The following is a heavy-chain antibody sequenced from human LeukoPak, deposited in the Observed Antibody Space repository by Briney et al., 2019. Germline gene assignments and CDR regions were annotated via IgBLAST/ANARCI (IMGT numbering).Heavy chain of an antibody. D-gene: IGHD3-16*01. V-gene: IGHV3-48*03. J-gene: IGHJ4*02. CDR1: GFTFSTYA. CDR2: ISGSGGTT. CDR3: ARVGGDPAYFDY. Sequence: GGSLRLSCAASGFTFSTYAMNWVRQAPGKGLEWVSYISGSGGTTYYADSVKGRFTISRDKAKNSLYLQMNSLRVEDTAVYYCARVGGDPAYFDYWGQGTLVTVSS.